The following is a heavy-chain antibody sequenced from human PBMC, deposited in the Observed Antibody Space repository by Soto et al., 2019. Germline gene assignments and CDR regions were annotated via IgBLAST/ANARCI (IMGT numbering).Heavy chain of an antibody. Sequence: QVTLKESGPVLVKPTETLTLTCTVSGFSLSNARMGVSWIRQPPGKALEWLAHIFSNDEKSHSTSLKSRLTTAKDTSRNQVLLNMPNMDPVDTATSYWARPRGDYRTYYYDAIDVWGQGTTGTGS. CDR1: GFSLSNARMG. V-gene: IGHV2-26*01. D-gene: IGHD4-4*01. J-gene: IGHJ6*02. CDR2: IFSNDEK. CDR3: ARPRGDYRTYYYDAIDV.